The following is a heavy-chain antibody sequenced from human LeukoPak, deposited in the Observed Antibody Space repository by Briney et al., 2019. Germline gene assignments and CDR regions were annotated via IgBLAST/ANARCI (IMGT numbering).Heavy chain of an antibody. CDR2: INTNTGNP. Sequence: ASVKVSCKASGYTFSSYAMDWVRQAPGEGLEWMGWINTNTGNPAYAQGFTGRFVFSLDTSVSTAYLQISSLKAEDTAVYYCARESYGDDYWGQGTLVTVSS. CDR1: GYTFSSYA. V-gene: IGHV7-4-1*02. CDR3: ARESYGDDY. J-gene: IGHJ4*02. D-gene: IGHD4-17*01.